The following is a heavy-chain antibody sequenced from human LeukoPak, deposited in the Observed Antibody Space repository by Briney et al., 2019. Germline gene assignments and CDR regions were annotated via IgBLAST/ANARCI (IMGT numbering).Heavy chain of an antibody. CDR2: IKQDGSEK. J-gene: IGHJ4*02. D-gene: IGHD5-18*01. CDR3: AREQYSYVYIDY. Sequence: SGGSLRLSCAASGFTFSSYWMSWVRQAPGKGLEWVANIKQDGSEKYYVDSVKGGFTISRDNAKNSLYPQINSLRAEDTAVYYCAREQYSYVYIDYWGQGTLVTVSS. V-gene: IGHV3-7*05. CDR1: GFTFSSYW.